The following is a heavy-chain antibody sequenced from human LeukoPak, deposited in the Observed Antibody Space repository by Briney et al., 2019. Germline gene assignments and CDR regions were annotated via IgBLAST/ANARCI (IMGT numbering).Heavy chain of an antibody. CDR2: INPNSGGT. CDR3: ARVNYDSSGYHIDY. V-gene: IGHV1-2*02. D-gene: IGHD3-22*01. Sequence: ASVKVSCKASGYTFTGYYMHWVRQAPGQGLEWMGWINPNSGGTNYAQKFQGRVTMTRDTSISTAYMELSRLRSDDTAVYYCARVNYDSSGYHIDYWGQGTLVTVSS. CDR1: GYTFTGYY. J-gene: IGHJ4*02.